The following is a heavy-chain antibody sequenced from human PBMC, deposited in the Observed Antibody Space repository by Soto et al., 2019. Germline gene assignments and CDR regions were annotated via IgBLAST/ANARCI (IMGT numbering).Heavy chain of an antibody. Sequence: QVQLVESGGGLVKPGGSLRLSCAASGFTFSDYYMSWIRQAPGKGLEWVSYISSSSSYTNYADSVKGRFTISRDNATNSLYLQMNSLRAEDTAVYYCATGQYYYDSSGYYYSWGQGTLVTVSS. CDR2: ISSSSSYT. D-gene: IGHD3-22*01. J-gene: IGHJ4*02. V-gene: IGHV3-11*05. CDR3: ATGQYYYDSSGYYYS. CDR1: GFTFSDYY.